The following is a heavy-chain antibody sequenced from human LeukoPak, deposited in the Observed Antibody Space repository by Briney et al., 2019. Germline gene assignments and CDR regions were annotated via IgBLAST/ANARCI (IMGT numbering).Heavy chain of an antibody. J-gene: IGHJ3*02. CDR1: GFFLPTTRVG. Sequence: SGAPLVRLTQPLTVPCTFSGFFLPTTRVGGGWIRQPPGKALEWLAVLHCDDDIRYSPSLKNRLSITRDTSKNQVVLTMPHMDPVDTGTYYCAHIMITDGGVLAQDAVDIWGQGAMVTV. CDR2: LHCDDDI. D-gene: IGHD3-16*01. CDR3: AHIMITDGGVLAQDAVDI. V-gene: IGHV2-5*02.